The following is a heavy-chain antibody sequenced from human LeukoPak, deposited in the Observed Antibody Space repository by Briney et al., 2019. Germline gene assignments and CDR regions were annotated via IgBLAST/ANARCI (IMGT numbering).Heavy chain of an antibody. CDR2: IYTSGST. D-gene: IGHD3-3*01. V-gene: IGHV4-61*02. J-gene: IGHJ4*02. CDR1: GGSISSGSYY. CDR3: ARDSGYYDFGSGVADY. Sequence: SETLSLTCTVSGGSISSGSYYWSWIRQPAGKGLEWIGRIYTSGSTNYNPSLKSRVTISVDTSKNQFSLKLSSVTAADTAVYYCARDSGYYDFGSGVADYWGQGTLVTVSS.